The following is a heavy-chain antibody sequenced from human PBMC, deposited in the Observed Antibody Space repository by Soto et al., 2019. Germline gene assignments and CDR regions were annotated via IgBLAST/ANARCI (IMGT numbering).Heavy chain of an antibody. CDR1: GGSFSGYY. CDR3: ARGRVLMVYARGFYYYGMDV. D-gene: IGHD2-8*01. Sequence: SETLSLTCAVYGGSFSGYYWSWIRQPPGKGLEWIGEINHSGSTNYNPSLKSRVTISVDTSKNQFSLKLSSVTAADTAVYYCARGRVLMVYARGFYYYGMDVWGQGTTVTVS. CDR2: INHSGST. J-gene: IGHJ6*02. V-gene: IGHV4-34*01.